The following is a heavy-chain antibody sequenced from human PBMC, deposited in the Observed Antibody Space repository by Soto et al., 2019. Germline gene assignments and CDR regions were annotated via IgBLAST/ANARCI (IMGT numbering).Heavy chain of an antibody. Sequence: GASVKVSCKASGYTFTNYGITWVRQAPGQGLEWMGWISPYHGNTNYTQKLQGRVTITADKSTSTAYMELSSLRSEDTAVYWCARDGYCSSSACYLWFDPWGQGTPVTVSS. CDR1: GYTFTNYG. V-gene: IGHV1-18*01. J-gene: IGHJ5*02. CDR3: ARDGYCSSSACYLWFDP. D-gene: IGHD2-2*03. CDR2: ISPYHGNT.